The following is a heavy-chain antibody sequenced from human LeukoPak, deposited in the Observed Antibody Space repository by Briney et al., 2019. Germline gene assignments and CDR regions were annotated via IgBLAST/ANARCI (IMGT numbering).Heavy chain of an antibody. CDR1: GYTFTSYG. Sequence: ASVKVPCTASGYTFTSYGISWVRQAPGQGLEWMGWISAYNGNTNYAQKLQGRVTMTTDTSTSTAYMELRSLRSDDTAVYYCARDSEYYYGSGSYRSFDYWGQGTLVTVSS. CDR2: ISAYNGNT. J-gene: IGHJ4*02. CDR3: ARDSEYYYGSGSYRSFDY. D-gene: IGHD3-10*01. V-gene: IGHV1-18*04.